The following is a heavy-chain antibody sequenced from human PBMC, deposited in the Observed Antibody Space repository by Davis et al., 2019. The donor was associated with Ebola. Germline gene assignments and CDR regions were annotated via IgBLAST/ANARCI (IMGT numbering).Heavy chain of an antibody. V-gene: IGHV3-21*01. J-gene: IGHJ4*02. CDR2: ISSSSSYI. Sequence: GESLKISCAASGFTFSSYSMNWVRQAPGKGLEWVSSISSSSSYIYYADSVKGRFTISRDSSKNALYLHMNSLRAEDTAVYYCAKTEYYFDTSGYPLYYSDYWGQGTLVTVSS. CDR1: GFTFSSYS. CDR3: AKTEYYFDTSGYPLYYSDY. D-gene: IGHD3-22*01.